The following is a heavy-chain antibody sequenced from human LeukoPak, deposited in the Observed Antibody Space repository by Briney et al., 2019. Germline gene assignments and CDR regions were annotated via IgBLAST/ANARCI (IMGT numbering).Heavy chain of an antibody. Sequence: GGSLRLSCATSGFSFSSYWMNWVRQAPGKGLEWVANIRPDGNFQDYVDSVKGRFSISRDNAKNTLCLQMNSLRAEDTGAYYCARGVGATPAHYDYWGQGTRVTVSS. CDR2: IRPDGNFQ. D-gene: IGHD2-15*01. CDR1: GFSFSSYW. V-gene: IGHV3-7*01. CDR3: ARGVGATPAHYDY. J-gene: IGHJ4*02.